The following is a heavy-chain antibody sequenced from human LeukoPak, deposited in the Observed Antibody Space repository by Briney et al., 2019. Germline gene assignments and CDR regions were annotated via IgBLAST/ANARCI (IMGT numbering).Heavy chain of an antibody. CDR1: GFTFSDYY. V-gene: IGHV3-11*01. J-gene: IGHJ6*03. D-gene: IGHD3-10*01. Sequence: PGGSLRLSCAASGFTFSDYYMSWIRQAPGKGLEWVSYISSSGSTIYYADSVKGRFTISRDNAKNSLYLQMNSLRAEDTAVYYCARDAYYYGSGSYYYYYYYMDVWGKGTTVTISS. CDR2: ISSSGSTI. CDR3: ARDAYYYGSGSYYYYYYYMDV.